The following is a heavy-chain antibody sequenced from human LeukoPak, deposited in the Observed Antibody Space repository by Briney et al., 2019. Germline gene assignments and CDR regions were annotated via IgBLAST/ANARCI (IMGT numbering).Heavy chain of an antibody. D-gene: IGHD3-10*01. CDR3: ARVPMVRGVIFDY. CDR1: GGSFSGYY. Sequence: SETLSLTCAVYGGSFSGYYWSWIRQPPGKGPEWIGEINHSGSTNYNPSLKSRVTISVDTSKNQFSLKLSSVTAADTAVYYCARVPMVRGVIFDYWGQGTLVTVSS. V-gene: IGHV4-34*01. CDR2: INHSGST. J-gene: IGHJ4*02.